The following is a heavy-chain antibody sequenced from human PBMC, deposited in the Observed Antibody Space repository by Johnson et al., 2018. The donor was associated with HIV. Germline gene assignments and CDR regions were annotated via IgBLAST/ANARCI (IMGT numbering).Heavy chain of an antibody. Sequence: QVQLVESGGGLFQPGGSLRLSCAASGFTLSDYYMSWVRQAPGKGLEWVAFIRYDGGNKYYADSVKGRFTISRDNAQKTVHLQMNSLRAEDTAVYYWAKSHRPYSSGWYGDAFDIWGQGTMVTVSS. J-gene: IGHJ3*02. CDR2: IRYDGGNK. D-gene: IGHD6-19*01. CDR3: AKSHRPYSSGWYGDAFDI. V-gene: IGHV3-30*02. CDR1: GFTLSDYY.